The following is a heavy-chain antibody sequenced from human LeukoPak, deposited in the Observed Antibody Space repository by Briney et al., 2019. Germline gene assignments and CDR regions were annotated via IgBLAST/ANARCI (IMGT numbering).Heavy chain of an antibody. D-gene: IGHD5-18*01. V-gene: IGHV1-18*01. Sequence: ASVKVSCKTFGYTFTSYGVSWVRQAPGQGLEWMGWINTHKGNTNYAQKFQDRVTMTTDTSTSTAYMGLRTLRSDDTAVYYCAREQGGYSYGYYWGQGTLVTVSS. CDR3: AREQGGYSYGYY. J-gene: IGHJ4*02. CDR2: INTHKGNT. CDR1: GYTFTSYG.